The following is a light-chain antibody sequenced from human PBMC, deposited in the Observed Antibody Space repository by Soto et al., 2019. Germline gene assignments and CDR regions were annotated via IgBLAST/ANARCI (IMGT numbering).Light chain of an antibody. Sequence: QSVLTQPPSASGTPGQRVTISCSGSSSNIGSNTVIWYQQLPGTAPNLLIFGNNQRPSGVPDRFSGSKSGTSASLAISGLQSEDEADYYCATWDDSPNGYVFGTGTKVTVL. V-gene: IGLV1-44*01. CDR2: GNN. CDR3: ATWDDSPNGYV. CDR1: SSNIGSNT. J-gene: IGLJ1*01.